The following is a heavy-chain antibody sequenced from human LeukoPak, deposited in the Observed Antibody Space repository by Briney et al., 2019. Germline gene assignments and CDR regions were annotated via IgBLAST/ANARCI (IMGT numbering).Heavy chain of an antibody. CDR3: AYSKAKNPNYYYYYMDV. V-gene: IGHV1-18*01. J-gene: IGHJ6*03. Sequence: ASVKVSCKASGYTFTSYGISWVRQAPGQGLEWMGWISAYNGNTNYAQKLQGRVTMTTDTSTSTAYMELRSLRSDDTAVYYCAYSKAKNPNYYYYYMDVWGKGTTVTVSS. CDR2: ISAYNGNT. D-gene: IGHD4-11*01. CDR1: GYTFTSYG.